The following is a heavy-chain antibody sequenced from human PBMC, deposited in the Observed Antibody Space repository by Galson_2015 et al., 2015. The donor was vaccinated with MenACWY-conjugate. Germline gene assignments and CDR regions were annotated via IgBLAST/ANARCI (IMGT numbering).Heavy chain of an antibody. Sequence: SLRLSCAASGFTFSSYAMSWVRQAPGKGLEWVSAISGSGGSTYYADSVKGRFTISRDNSKNTLYLQMNSLRSEDTAIYYCAKFGGSRGNDPFDNWGQGILVTV. V-gene: IGHV3-23*01. CDR3: AKFGGSRGNDPFDN. J-gene: IGHJ4*02. CDR2: ISGSGGST. CDR1: GFTFSSYA. D-gene: IGHD3-10*01.